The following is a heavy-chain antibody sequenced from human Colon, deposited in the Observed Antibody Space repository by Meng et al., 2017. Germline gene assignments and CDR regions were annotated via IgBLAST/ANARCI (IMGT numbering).Heavy chain of an antibody. CDR3: ARSGTYDFDSSGYY. J-gene: IGHJ4*02. D-gene: IGHD3-22*01. CDR2: IKPDESEK. Sequence: GGSLRLSCAASGFTFSAYWMSWVRQAPGKGLEWVANIKPDESEKYYVDSVKGRFTISRDNDKNSVFLQMNSLRAEDTAVYYCARSGTYDFDSSGYYWGQGVLVTVSS. V-gene: IGHV3-7*01. CDR1: GFTFSAYW.